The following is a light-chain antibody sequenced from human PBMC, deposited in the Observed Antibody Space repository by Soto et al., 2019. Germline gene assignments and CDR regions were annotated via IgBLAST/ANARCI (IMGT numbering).Light chain of an antibody. CDR3: SSYTGSRTFV. J-gene: IGLJ1*01. Sequence: QSALTQPASVSGSPGQSITISCTGTSSDVGGYDYVYWYQQLPGKAPKLLIYDVNNRPSGVSHRFSGSKSGNKASLTISGLKAEDEADYYCSSYTGSRTFVFGPGTKLTVL. CDR1: SSDVGGYDY. V-gene: IGLV2-14*01. CDR2: DVN.